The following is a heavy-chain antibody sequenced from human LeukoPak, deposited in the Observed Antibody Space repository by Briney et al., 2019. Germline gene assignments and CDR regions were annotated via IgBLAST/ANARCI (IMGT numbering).Heavy chain of an antibody. J-gene: IGHJ4*02. CDR2: INPNSGDT. Sequence: GASVKVSCKASGYTFSDYYIHWVRQAPGQGLEWMGWINPNSGDTDYAQKFQGRVTMTRDSSISTAYMELSRLRSDDTAVYYCARVDSTYGYAGGNYFDSWGQGTLVTVSS. V-gene: IGHV1-2*02. CDR3: ARVDSTYGYAGGNYFDS. D-gene: IGHD5-18*01. CDR1: GYTFSDYY.